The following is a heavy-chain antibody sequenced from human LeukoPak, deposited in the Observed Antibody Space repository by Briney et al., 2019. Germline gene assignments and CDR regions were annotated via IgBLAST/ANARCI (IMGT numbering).Heavy chain of an antibody. CDR2: IWYDGTNK. D-gene: IGHD6-19*01. Sequence: PGGSLRLSCAASGFTFSNFGMHWVRQAPGKGPEWVAVIWYDGTNKFYADSVRGRFTISRDTSKNTLYLQMNSPRAEDTAVYFCAKSPSTGWSHFDYWGQGTLVTVSS. V-gene: IGHV3-33*06. CDR3: AKSPSTGWSHFDY. J-gene: IGHJ4*02. CDR1: GFTFSNFG.